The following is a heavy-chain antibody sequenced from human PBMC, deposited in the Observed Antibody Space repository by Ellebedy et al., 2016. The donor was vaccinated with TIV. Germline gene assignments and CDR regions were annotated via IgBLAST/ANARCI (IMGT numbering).Heavy chain of an antibody. V-gene: IGHV1-46*01. J-gene: IGHJ4*02. D-gene: IGHD3-3*01. Sequence: ASVKVSXKASRYTFTSYYMHWVRQAPGQGLEWMGIINPSGGSTSYAQKFQGRVTMTRDTSTSTVYMELSSLRSEDTAVYYCARGSSGFWSGYYRHIVYYFDYWGQGTLVTVSS. CDR1: RYTFTSYY. CDR2: INPSGGST. CDR3: ARGSSGFWSGYYRHIVYYFDY.